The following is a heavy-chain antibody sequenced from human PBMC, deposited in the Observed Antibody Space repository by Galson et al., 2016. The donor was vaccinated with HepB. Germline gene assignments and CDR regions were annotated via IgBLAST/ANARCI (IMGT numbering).Heavy chain of an antibody. V-gene: IGHV4-59*01. D-gene: IGHD6-19*01. CDR3: ARDASDWGRWFDP. CDR2: IYYTASSDYKSSTGST. CDR1: GASFSGYY. Sequence: SETLSLTCTVSGASFSGYYWSWIRQPPGKGLEWIGSIYYTASSDYKSSTGSTDYNPSLKSRVTIPADTSKNQFSLRLRSVIAADTAVYYCARDASDWGRWFDPWGQGTVVIVSS. J-gene: IGHJ5*02.